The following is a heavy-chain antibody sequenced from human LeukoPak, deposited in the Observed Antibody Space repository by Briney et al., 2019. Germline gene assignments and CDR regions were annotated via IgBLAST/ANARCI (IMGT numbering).Heavy chain of an antibody. V-gene: IGHV1-69*13. CDR2: IYPMLGTA. CDR1: RGTFSGYA. J-gene: IGHJ6*04. Sequence: VNVSRKPSRGTFSGYAISWVRPAPAQGLEWMGGIYPMLGTANNAQKFQGRVTITADESTSTAYMELSSLRSEDTAVYYCARGRGSGSYYKQRYSYYGMDVWGKGTPVTVSS. D-gene: IGHD3-10*01. CDR3: ARGRGSGSYYKQRYSYYGMDV.